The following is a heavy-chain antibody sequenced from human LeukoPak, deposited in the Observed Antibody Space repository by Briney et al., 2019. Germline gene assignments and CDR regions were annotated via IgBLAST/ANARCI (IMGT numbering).Heavy chain of an antibody. D-gene: IGHD3-10*01. Sequence: SGPALAKPTQILTLTCTFSGFSLSTSGMCVSWIRQPQGKALEWLVLIDCDDDKYYSTSMKTKLTISKDTSKNQMILTMTNMDPVDTATYYCARLRTYYYGSGSRRYWFDPWGQGTLVTVSS. CDR1: GFSLSTSGMC. CDR2: IDCDDDK. V-gene: IGHV2-70*01. CDR3: ARLRTYYYGSGSRRYWFDP. J-gene: IGHJ5*02.